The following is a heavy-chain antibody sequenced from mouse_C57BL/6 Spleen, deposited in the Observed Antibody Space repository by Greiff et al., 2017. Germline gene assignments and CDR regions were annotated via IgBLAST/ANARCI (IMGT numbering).Heavy chain of an antibody. J-gene: IGHJ4*01. D-gene: IGHD1-1*01. CDR3: TISHLGPDYYGSNPCYYAMDY. Sequence: EVQVVESGEGLVKPGGSLKLSCAASGFTFSSYAMSWVRQTPEKRLEWVAYISSGGGYIYYADTVKGRFTISRDNARNTLYLQMSSLKSEDTAMDYCTISHLGPDYYGSNPCYYAMDYWGQGTSVTVAS. CDR1: GFTFSSYA. V-gene: IGHV5-9-1*02. CDR2: ISSGGGYI.